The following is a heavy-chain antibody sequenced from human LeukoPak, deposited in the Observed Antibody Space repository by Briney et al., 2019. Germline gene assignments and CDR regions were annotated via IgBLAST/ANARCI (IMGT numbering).Heavy chain of an antibody. CDR1: GFTFSSYA. CDR3: ARGLGSSSPGAFDI. Sequence: PGGSLRLSCAASGFTFSSYAMHWVRQAPGKGLEWVAVISYDGSNKYYADSVKGRFTISRDNSKNTLYLQMNSLRAEDTAVYYCARGLGSSSPGAFDIWGQGTMVTVSS. D-gene: IGHD6-6*01. CDR2: ISYDGSNK. V-gene: IGHV3-30-3*01. J-gene: IGHJ3*02.